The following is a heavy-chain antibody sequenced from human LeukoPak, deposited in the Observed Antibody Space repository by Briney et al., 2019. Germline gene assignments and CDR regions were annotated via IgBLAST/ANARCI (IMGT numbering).Heavy chain of an antibody. V-gene: IGHV3-21*01. J-gene: IGHJ4*02. CDR3: ARRLNNGDYGSDC. Sequence: GGSLRLSCVASGFTFSTYSMSWVRQAPGKGLEWVSTISGSSRYIYFADSVRGRFTISRDNAKNSLYLQMSNLRAEDTAVYYCARRLNNGDYGSDCWGQGTLVTVSS. D-gene: IGHD4-17*01. CDR1: GFTFSTYS. CDR2: ISGSSRYI.